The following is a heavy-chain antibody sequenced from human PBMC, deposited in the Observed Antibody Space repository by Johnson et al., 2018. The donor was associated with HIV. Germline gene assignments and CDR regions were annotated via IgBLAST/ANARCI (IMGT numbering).Heavy chain of an antibody. D-gene: IGHD1-26*01. Sequence: VQLVESGGGSRQPGGSLRLSSAASGFTLSDPWLHWFRQVPGKGLAWVSRIDSVGRGTSYAASVKARFTISRDNAKNTLSLQMNILRAEDTALYYCASEAKHHVGANRVSSFYIWGQGTMVTVSS. CDR2: IDSVGRGT. CDR3: ASEAKHHVGANRVSSFYI. J-gene: IGHJ3*02. V-gene: IGHV3-74*01. CDR1: GFTLSDPW.